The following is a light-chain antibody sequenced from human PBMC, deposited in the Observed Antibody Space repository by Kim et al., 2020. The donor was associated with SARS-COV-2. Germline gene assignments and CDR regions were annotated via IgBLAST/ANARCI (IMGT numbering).Light chain of an antibody. J-gene: IGLJ3*02. Sequence: LTQPHSVSESPGKTVTISCTRSSGSIANNYVQWYQQRPGSSPTTVIYEDNQRPSGVPDRFSGSIDSSSNSASLTISGLKTEDEADYYCQSYDSNNQVFGGGTQLTVL. CDR2: EDN. CDR1: SGSIANNY. V-gene: IGLV6-57*01. CDR3: QSYDSNNQV.